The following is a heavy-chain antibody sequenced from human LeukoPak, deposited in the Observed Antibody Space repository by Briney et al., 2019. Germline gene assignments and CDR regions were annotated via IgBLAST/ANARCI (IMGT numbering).Heavy chain of an antibody. V-gene: IGHV3-21*01. CDR3: ARDPTVWGATIYYYGMDV. Sequence: PGGSLRLSCAASGFTFSSYSMNWVRQAPGKGLEWVSSISSSSSYIYYADSVKGRFTISRDNAKNSLYLQMNSLRAEDTAVYYCARDPTVWGATIYYYGMDVWGQGTTVTVSS. J-gene: IGHJ6*02. D-gene: IGHD1-26*01. CDR1: GFTFSSYS. CDR2: ISSSSSYI.